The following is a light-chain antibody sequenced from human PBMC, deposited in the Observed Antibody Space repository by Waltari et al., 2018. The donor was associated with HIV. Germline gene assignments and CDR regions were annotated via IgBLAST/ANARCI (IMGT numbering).Light chain of an antibody. CDR2: QDS. CDR3: QAWDSSTGV. J-gene: IGLJ1*01. V-gene: IGLV3-1*01. CDR1: KLGDKY. Sequence: SYELTQPPSVSVSPGQTASITCSGDKLGDKYACWYQQKPGQSPGLVSYQDSKRPSGIPERFSGSNSGNTATLTISGTQAMDEADYYCQAWDSSTGVFGTGTKVTVL.